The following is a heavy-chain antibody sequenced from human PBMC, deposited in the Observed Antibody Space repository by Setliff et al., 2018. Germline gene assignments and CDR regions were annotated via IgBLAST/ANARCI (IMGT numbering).Heavy chain of an antibody. CDR3: ARDTRVRDSSSVPSDTFDI. CDR1: GGSISTYY. CDR2: INYSGTT. D-gene: IGHD2-2*01. J-gene: IGHJ3*02. V-gene: IGHV4-59*01. Sequence: KPSETLSLPCSASGGSISTYYWSWIRQSPGKGLEWIGNINYSGTTNYMSSLKSRVTISIDTPKNHFSLRLSSVTAADTAVYYCARDTRVRDSSSVPSDTFDIWGRGTKVTVSS.